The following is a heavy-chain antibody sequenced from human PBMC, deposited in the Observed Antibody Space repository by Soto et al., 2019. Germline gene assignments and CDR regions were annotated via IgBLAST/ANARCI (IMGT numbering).Heavy chain of an antibody. D-gene: IGHD6-13*01. CDR1: GFTFSSYA. V-gene: IGHV3-23*01. CDR3: AKSSEPWTPREVAAAGTRQKYYYYGMDV. Sequence: GGSLRLSCAASGFTFSSYAMSWVRQAPGKGLEWVSAISGSGGSTYYAGSVKGRFTISRDNSKNTLYLQMNSLRAEDTAVYYCAKSSEPWTPREVAAAGTRQKYYYYGMDVWGQGTTVTVSS. J-gene: IGHJ6*02. CDR2: ISGSGGST.